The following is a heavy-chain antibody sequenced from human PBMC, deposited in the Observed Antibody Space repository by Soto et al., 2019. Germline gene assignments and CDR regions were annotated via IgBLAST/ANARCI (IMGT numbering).Heavy chain of an antibody. D-gene: IGHD4-17*01. CDR2: IKSKLDGRTT. J-gene: IGHJ4*02. Sequence: PGGSLRLSCAASGFTFSSAWMNWVRQAPGKGLEWVGRIKSKLDGRTTDYAAPVKGRFTISREDSKNTLYLQMNSLKTEDTAVYFCCKQSPDGDQYYFDYWGQGILVTVSS. V-gene: IGHV3-15*01. CDR1: GFTFSSAW. CDR3: CKQSPDGDQYYFDY.